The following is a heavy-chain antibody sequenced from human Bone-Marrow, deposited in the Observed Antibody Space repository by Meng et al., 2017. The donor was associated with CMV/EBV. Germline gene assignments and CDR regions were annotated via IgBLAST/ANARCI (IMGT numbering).Heavy chain of an antibody. Sequence: SSSSSNWWSWVRQPPGKGLEWIGEIYHSGSTNYNPSLRSRVTISVDKSNNQFSLKVRSVTAADTAIYYCATKGAYCSSTSCSSLPYWGQGTLVTVSS. CDR3: ATKGAYCSSTSCSSLPY. J-gene: IGHJ4*02. CDR2: IYHSGST. V-gene: IGHV4-4*02. CDR1: SSSSSNW. D-gene: IGHD2-2*01.